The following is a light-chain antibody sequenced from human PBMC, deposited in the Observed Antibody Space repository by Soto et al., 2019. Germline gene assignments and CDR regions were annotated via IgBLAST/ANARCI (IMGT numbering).Light chain of an antibody. CDR1: QSVSSSY. J-gene: IGKJ1*01. CDR3: QQYGSSFWT. Sequence: EIVLTQSPGTLSLSPGERPTLSWSASQSVSSSYLAWYQQKPGQAPRLLIYGASSRATGIPDRFSGSGSGTDFTLTISRLDPEDFAVYYCQQYGSSFWTFGQGTKVDI. V-gene: IGKV3-20*01. CDR2: GAS.